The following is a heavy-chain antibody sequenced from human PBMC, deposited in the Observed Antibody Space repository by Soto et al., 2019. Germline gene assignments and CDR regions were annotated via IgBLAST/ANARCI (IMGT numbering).Heavy chain of an antibody. D-gene: IGHD6-19*01. J-gene: IGHJ4*02. CDR1: GYTFTSYA. CDR3: ARDFSDSSGWYGSGSFFDY. CDR2: INAGNGNT. V-gene: IGHV1-3*01. Sequence: QVQLVQSGAEVKKPGASVKVSCKASGYTFTSYAMHWVRQAPGQRLEWMGWINAGNGNTKYSQKFQGRVTITRDTSASTAYMELSSLRSEDTAVYYCARDFSDSSGWYGSGSFFDYWGQGTLVTVSS.